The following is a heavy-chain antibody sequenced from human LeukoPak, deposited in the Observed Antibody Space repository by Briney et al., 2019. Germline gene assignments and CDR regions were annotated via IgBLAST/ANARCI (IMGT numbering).Heavy chain of an antibody. CDR2: MSYSGST. D-gene: IGHD3-16*01. CDR1: GGSVSAYY. Sequence: SETRSLTCSVSGGSVSAYYWSWFRQPPGKGLEYIGYMSYSGSTNCNPSVKSRVTISIDASRNQFSLKLSSVTAADTAVYYCARMINGDYFDYWGQGTLVTVSS. CDR3: ARMINGDYFDY. J-gene: IGHJ4*02. V-gene: IGHV4-59*02.